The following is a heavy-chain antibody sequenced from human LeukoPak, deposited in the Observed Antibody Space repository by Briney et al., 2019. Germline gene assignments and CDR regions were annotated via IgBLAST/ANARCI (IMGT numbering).Heavy chain of an antibody. CDR2: INSNSGGT. V-gene: IGHV1-2*02. J-gene: IGHJ3*02. CDR1: GYTFIGHY. D-gene: IGHD5-18*01. Sequence: VASVKVSCKASGYTFIGHYMHWVRRAPGQGLEWMGWINSNSGGTKYAQKFQGSVIMTRDTSISTAYMELSRLKSDDTAVYYCARGRIHSWSNAFDIWGQGTTVTVSS. CDR3: ARGRIHSWSNAFDI.